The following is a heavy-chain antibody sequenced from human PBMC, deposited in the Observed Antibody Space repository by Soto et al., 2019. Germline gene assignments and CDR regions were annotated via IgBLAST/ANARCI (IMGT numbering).Heavy chain of an antibody. D-gene: IGHD2-2*01. J-gene: IGHJ4*02. V-gene: IGHV3-30-3*01. CDR2: ISYDGSKK. CDR1: GFNLSSSA. CDR3: TRDRCSGTSCYFRY. Sequence: GSLRLSCAASGFNLSSSAMNWVRQAPGKGLEWLSVISYDGSKKYYADSVKGRFTISRDDSKNTLYLQMHSLRADDTAVYYCTRDRCSGTSCYFRYWGQGTLVTVSS.